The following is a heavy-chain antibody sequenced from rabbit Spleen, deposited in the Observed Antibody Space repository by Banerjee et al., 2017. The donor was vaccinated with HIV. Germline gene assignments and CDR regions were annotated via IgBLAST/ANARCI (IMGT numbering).Heavy chain of an antibody. Sequence: QEQLVESGGGLVQPEGSLTLTCKASEFDFSSSYWICWVRQAPGKGLEWIGCIYTGSGSTYYASWVNGRFTISSHNAQNTLYLQLNSLTAADTATYFCVREVAAKFNLWGPGTLVTVS. D-gene: IGHD4-1*01. J-gene: IGHJ4*01. CDR3: VREVAAKFNL. CDR2: IYTGSGST. V-gene: IGHV1S45*01. CDR1: EFDFSSSYW.